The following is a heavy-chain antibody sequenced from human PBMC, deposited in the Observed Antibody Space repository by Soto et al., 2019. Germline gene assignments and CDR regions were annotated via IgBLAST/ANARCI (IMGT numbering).Heavy chain of an antibody. D-gene: IGHD3-10*01. CDR1: GGSFSGYY. V-gene: IGHV4-34*01. J-gene: IGHJ5*02. CDR3: ARGVRGVISAWFDP. Sequence: SETLSLTCAVYGGSFSGYYWSWIRQPPGKGLEWIGEINHSGSTNYNPSLKSRVTISVDTSKNQFSLKLSSVTAADTAVYYCARGVRGVISAWFDPWGQGTLVTVSS. CDR2: INHSGST.